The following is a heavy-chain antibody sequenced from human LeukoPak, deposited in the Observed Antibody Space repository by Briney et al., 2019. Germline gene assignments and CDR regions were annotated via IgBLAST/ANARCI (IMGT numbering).Heavy chain of an antibody. CDR2: ISSSSSTI. Sequence: GGSLRLSCAASGFTFSSYSMNWVRQAPGKGLEWVSYISSSSSTIYYADSVKGRFTISRDNAKNSLYLQMNSLRAEDTAVYYCARLIAVAGIDYWGQGTLVTVSS. D-gene: IGHD6-19*01. CDR3: ARLIAVAGIDY. J-gene: IGHJ4*02. CDR1: GFTFSSYS. V-gene: IGHV3-48*01.